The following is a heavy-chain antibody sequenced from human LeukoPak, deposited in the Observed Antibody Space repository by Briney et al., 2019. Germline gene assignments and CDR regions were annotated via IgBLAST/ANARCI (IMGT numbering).Heavy chain of an antibody. J-gene: IGHJ6*02. Sequence: ASVKVSCTASGYTFTSYGISWVRQAPGQGLEWMGWISAYNGNTNYAQKLQGRVTMTTDTSTSTAYMELRSLRSDDTAVYYCARDQGAVAGRGYYYYYGMDVWGQGTTVTVSS. CDR3: ARDQGAVAGRGYYYYYGMDV. CDR2: ISAYNGNT. D-gene: IGHD6-19*01. V-gene: IGHV1-18*01. CDR1: GYTFTSYG.